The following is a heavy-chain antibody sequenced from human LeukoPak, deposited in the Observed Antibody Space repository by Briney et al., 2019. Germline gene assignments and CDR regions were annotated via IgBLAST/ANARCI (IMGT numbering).Heavy chain of an antibody. CDR2: ISSSSSTI. CDR3: ARGGTAAAKYFKH. D-gene: IGHD6-13*01. CDR1: GFTFSSYS. V-gene: IGHV3-48*01. J-gene: IGHJ1*01. Sequence: GGSLRLSCAASGFTFSSYSMNWVRQAPGKGLEWVSYISSSSSTIYYADSVKGRFTISRDNAKNSLYLQMNSLRAEDTAVYYCARGGTAAAKYFKHWGQGTLVTVSS.